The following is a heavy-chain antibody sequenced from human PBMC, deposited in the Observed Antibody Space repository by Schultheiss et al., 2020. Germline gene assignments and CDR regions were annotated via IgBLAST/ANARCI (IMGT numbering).Heavy chain of an antibody. V-gene: IGHV3-23*01. D-gene: IGHD3-10*01. CDR1: GFTFSSYA. CDR2: ISDGGGST. Sequence: GGSLRLSCAASGFTFSSYAMSWVRQAPGKGLEWVSAISDGGGSTYYADSVKGRFTISRDNSKNTLYLQMNSLRAEDTAVYYCARSGSGSYYYYYGMDVWGQGTTVTVSS. CDR3: ARSGSGSYYYYYGMDV. J-gene: IGHJ6*02.